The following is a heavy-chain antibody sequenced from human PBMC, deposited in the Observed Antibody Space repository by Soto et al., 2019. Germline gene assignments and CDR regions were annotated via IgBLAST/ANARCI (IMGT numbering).Heavy chain of an antibody. V-gene: IGHV4-59*01. Sequence: PSETLSLTCTVSGGSISSYYWSWIRQPPGKGLEWIGYIYYSGSTNYNPSLKSRVTISVDTSKNQFSLKLSSVAAADTAVYYCARWFGELLYPYYYYYGMDVWGQGTTVTVSS. CDR3: ARWFGELLYPYYYYYGMDV. D-gene: IGHD3-10*01. CDR2: IYYSGST. CDR1: GGSISSYY. J-gene: IGHJ6*02.